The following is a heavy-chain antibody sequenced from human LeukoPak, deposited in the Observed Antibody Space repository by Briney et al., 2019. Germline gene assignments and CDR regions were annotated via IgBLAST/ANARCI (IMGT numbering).Heavy chain of an antibody. Sequence: GGSPRLSCAASGLSFSSLAMSSVRQAPGKGLEWDSVISGLGDSTNYAESVKGRFTISRDNSKNTVYLLMNSLRGEDTAVYYCAKGPAKYSGYDYFEYWGQGTLVTVSS. CDR3: AKGPAKYSGYDYFEY. CDR1: GLSFSSLA. V-gene: IGHV3-23*01. J-gene: IGHJ4*02. CDR2: ISGLGDST. D-gene: IGHD5-12*01.